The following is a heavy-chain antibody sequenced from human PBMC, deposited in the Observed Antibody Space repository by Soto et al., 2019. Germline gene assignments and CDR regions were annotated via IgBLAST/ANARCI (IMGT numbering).Heavy chain of an antibody. V-gene: IGHV3-30*03. D-gene: IGHD3-10*01. CDR1: GFAFSYYG. Sequence: QMQLVESGGGMVQPGRSLRVSCATSGFAFSYYGIHWVRQAPGKGLEWVADISHDGKDKWYADSVKGRFTISRDNSENTLYLQMNGLRSEDTAVYFCASGEGRNGHDTRFDYWGQGTLVTVSS. CDR3: ASGEGRNGHDTRFDY. CDR2: ISHDGKDK. J-gene: IGHJ4*02.